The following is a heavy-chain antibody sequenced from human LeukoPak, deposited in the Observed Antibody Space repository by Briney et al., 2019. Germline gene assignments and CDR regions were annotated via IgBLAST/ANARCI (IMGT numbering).Heavy chain of an antibody. CDR3: ARARQWLVQVIFDP. V-gene: IGHV1-2*02. CDR1: GYTFTGYY. J-gene: IGHJ5*02. D-gene: IGHD6-19*01. CDR2: INPNSGGT. Sequence: ASVKVSCKASGYTFTGYYMHWVRQAPGQGLEWMGWINPNSGGTNYAQKLQGRVTMTRDTSISTAYMELSRLRSDDTAVYYCARARQWLVQVIFDPWGQGTLVTVSS.